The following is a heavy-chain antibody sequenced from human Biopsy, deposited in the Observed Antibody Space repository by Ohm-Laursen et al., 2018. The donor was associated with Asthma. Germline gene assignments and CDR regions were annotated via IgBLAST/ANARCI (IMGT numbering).Heavy chain of an antibody. V-gene: IGHV1-3*01. J-gene: IGHJ3*02. D-gene: IGHD3-9*01. Sequence: ASVKVSCKASGYTFINYAIRWVRQAPGQRLEWMGWINAGNGNTKYSEKFQGRVTITRDTSASTAYMDLSSLRSEDTAVYYCARTYYDFLTGQVNDALAMWGQGTVVTVSS. CDR1: GYTFINYA. CDR2: INAGNGNT. CDR3: ARTYYDFLTGQVNDALAM.